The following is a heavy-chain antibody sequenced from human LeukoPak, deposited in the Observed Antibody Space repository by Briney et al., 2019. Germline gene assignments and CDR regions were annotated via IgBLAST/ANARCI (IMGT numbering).Heavy chain of an antibody. J-gene: IGHJ4*02. V-gene: IGHV3-23*01. CDR2: ISGGGGST. CDR3: AKNRGATPNALDY. D-gene: IGHD1-26*01. Sequence: GGSLRLSCAASGFTFSSYAMSWVRQAPGKGLEWVSTISGGGGSTYYADSVKGRFTISRDNSKNTLYLQMNSLRAEDTAVYHCAKNRGATPNALDYWGQGTLVTVSS. CDR1: GFTFSSYA.